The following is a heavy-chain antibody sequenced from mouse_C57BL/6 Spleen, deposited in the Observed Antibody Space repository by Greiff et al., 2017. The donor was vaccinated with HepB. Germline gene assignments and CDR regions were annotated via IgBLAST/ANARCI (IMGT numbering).Heavy chain of an antibody. D-gene: IGHD2-1*01. CDR2: INPNNGGT. Sequence: VQLKQSGPELVKPGASVKIPCKASGYTFTDYNMDWVKQSHGKSLEWIGDINPNNGGTIYNQKFKGKATLTVDKSSSTAYMELRGLTSEDTAVYYCARGWSIYYGNPAWFAYWGQGTLVTVSA. V-gene: IGHV1-18*01. CDR1: GYTFTDYN. J-gene: IGHJ3*01. CDR3: ARGWSIYYGNPAWFAY.